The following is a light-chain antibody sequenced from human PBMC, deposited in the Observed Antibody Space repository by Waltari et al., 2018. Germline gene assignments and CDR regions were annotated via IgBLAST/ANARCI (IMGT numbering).Light chain of an antibody. J-gene: IGKJ4*01. CDR1: QRVLYRSHNKNY. CDR3: QQYYSTPA. CDR2: WAS. V-gene: IGKV4-1*01. Sequence: DIVMTQSPDSLAVSLGERATINCKSSQRVLYRSHNKNYLAWYQRKPGQPPKLLIYWASTRESGVPDRFSGSGSGTDVTLTISSLQAEDVAVYYCQQYYSTPAFGGGTKVEVK.